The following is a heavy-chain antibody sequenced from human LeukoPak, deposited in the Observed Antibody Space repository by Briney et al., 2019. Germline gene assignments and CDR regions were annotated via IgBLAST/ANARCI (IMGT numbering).Heavy chain of an antibody. CDR2: TYYRSKWFN. D-gene: IGHD6-13*01. Sequence: SQTLSLTCALSGDSVSSNSAAWNWIRQSPSRGLEWLGRTYYRSKWFNDYAVSVKSRITINPDTSKNQFSLHLKSVTPEDTAGYYCAREREYSTSYFAFDYWGQGTLVTVSS. CDR3: AREREYSTSYFAFDY. J-gene: IGHJ4*02. CDR1: GDSVSSNSAA. V-gene: IGHV6-1*01.